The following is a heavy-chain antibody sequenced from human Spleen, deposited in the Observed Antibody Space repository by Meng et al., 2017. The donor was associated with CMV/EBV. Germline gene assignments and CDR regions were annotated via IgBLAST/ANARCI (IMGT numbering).Heavy chain of an antibody. D-gene: IGHD2-2*01. Sequence: GGSLRLSCAASGFNFSNYNMHWVRQAPGKGPEWISYITSGSSTTYYADSVKGRFTISRDNAKNSLYLQMNSLRAEDTAVYYCAREHCSSASCYFTDWFDPWGQGTLVTVSS. V-gene: IGHV3-48*04. CDR2: ITSGSSTT. CDR3: AREHCSSASCYFTDWFDP. J-gene: IGHJ5*02. CDR1: GFNFSNYN.